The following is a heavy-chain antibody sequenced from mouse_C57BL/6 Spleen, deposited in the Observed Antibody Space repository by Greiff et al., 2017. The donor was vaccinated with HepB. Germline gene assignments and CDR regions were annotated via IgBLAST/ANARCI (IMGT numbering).Heavy chain of an antibody. Sequence: VQLQQSGAELVKPGASVKLSCKASGYTFTSYWMQWVNQRPGQGLEWIGEIDPSDSYTNYNQKFKGKATLTVDTSSSTAYMQLSSLTSEDSAVYYCARSDGSFDYWGQGTTLTLSS. CDR3: ARSDGSFDY. J-gene: IGHJ2*01. CDR1: GYTFTSYW. V-gene: IGHV1-50*01. D-gene: IGHD1-1*01. CDR2: IDPSDSYT.